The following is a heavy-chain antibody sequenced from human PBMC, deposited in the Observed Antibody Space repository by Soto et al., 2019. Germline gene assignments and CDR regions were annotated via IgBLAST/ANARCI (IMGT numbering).Heavy chain of an antibody. CDR2: ISAYNGNT. Sequence: QVQLVQSGAEEKKPGASVKVSCKASGYTFTSYGISWVRQAPGQGLEWMGWISAYNGNTNYAQKLQGRVTMTTDTSTSTAYMELRSLRSDDTAVYYCARGVGLYYYGSGSYQDYYFDYWGQGTLVTVSS. D-gene: IGHD3-10*01. CDR3: ARGVGLYYYGSGSYQDYYFDY. V-gene: IGHV1-18*01. J-gene: IGHJ4*02. CDR1: GYTFTSYG.